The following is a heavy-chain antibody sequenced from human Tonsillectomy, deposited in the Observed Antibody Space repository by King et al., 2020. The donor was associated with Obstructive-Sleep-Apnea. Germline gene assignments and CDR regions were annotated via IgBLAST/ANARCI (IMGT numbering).Heavy chain of an antibody. D-gene: IGHD1-26*01. CDR2: ISYDGTNK. Sequence: QVQLVESGGGVVQPGRSLRLSCAASKFTFTIYTMHWVRQAPGKGLEWVAVISYDGTNKYYADSVKGRFTISRDNSKNTLYLQMSSLRAEDTALYYCARDPSYNGRVNYFDYWGQGTLVTVSS. V-gene: IGHV3-30*04. CDR1: KFTFTIYT. J-gene: IGHJ4*02. CDR3: ARDPSYNGRVNYFDY.